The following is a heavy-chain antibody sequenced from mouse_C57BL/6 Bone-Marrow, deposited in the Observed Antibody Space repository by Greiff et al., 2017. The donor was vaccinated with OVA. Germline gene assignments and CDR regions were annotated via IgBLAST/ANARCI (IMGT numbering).Heavy chain of an antibody. CDR2: ISSGSSTI. J-gene: IGHJ4*01. CDR3: AYTVVAPMDY. Sequence: EVQRVESGGGLVKPGGSLKLSCAASGFTFSDYGMHWVRQAPEKGLEWVAYISSGSSTIYYADTVKGRFTISRDNAKNTLFLQMTSLRSEDTAMYYCAYTVVAPMDYWGQGTSVTVSS. D-gene: IGHD1-1*01. CDR1: GFTFSDYG. V-gene: IGHV5-17*01.